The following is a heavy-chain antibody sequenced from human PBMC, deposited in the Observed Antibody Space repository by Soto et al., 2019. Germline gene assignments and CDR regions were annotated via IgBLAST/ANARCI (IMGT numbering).Heavy chain of an antibody. D-gene: IGHD3-10*01. Sequence: KVSCKGVGYTYSAYVIGCVRQANGQGLEWMGWISAYNGNTKFAQKLQGRVTMATDTSTSTAYMELRSLSSVTAADTAVYYCASKSYYYGSGSYYDYYYYGMDVWGQGTTVTVSS. J-gene: IGHJ6*02. CDR3: ASKSYYYGSGSYYDYYYYGMDV. V-gene: IGHV1-18*01. CDR2: ISAYNGNT. CDR1: GYTYSAYV.